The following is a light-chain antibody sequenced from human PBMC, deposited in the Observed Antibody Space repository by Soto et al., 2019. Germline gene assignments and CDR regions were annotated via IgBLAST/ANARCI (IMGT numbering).Light chain of an antibody. V-gene: IGKV4-1*01. Sequence: DIVMTQSPDFLAVSLGERATINCKSSQSILYTSSGNNYLAWYQHKPGQPPKLLIYWASTRVSGVPDRFSGSGSGTDFTLTISSLQAEDVAVYYCLQYYGPPQTFDQGTKVEIK. CDR2: WAS. CDR1: QSILYTSSGNNY. CDR3: LQYYGPPQT. J-gene: IGKJ1*01.